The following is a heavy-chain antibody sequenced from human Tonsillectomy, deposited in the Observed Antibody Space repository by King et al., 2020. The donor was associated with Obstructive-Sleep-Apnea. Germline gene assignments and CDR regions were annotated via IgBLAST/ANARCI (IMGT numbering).Heavy chain of an antibody. CDR1: GGSISSYY. V-gene: IGHV4-59*01. CDR3: ARTFAIFGVDIDAFDI. CDR2: IYYSWST. Sequence: QLQESGPGLVKPSETLSLTCTVSGGSISSYYWSWIRQPPGKGLEWGGYIYYSWSTKDNPSLKSRVTISVDTSKKQFSLKLSSVTAADTAVYYCARTFAIFGVDIDAFDIWGQGTMVTVSS. J-gene: IGHJ3*02. D-gene: IGHD3-3*01.